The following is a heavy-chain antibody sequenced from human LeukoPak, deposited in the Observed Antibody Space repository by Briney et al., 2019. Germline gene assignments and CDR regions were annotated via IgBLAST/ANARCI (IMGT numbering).Heavy chain of an antibody. CDR1: GGTFSSYA. CDR3: ASSWELLPLDSNWFDP. Sequence: SVKVSCKASGGTFSSYATSWVRQAPGQGREWMGRIIPILGIANYAQKFQGRVTITADKSTSTAYMELSSLRSEDTAVYYCASSWELLPLDSNWFDPWGQGTLVTVSS. D-gene: IGHD1-26*01. CDR2: IIPILGIA. V-gene: IGHV1-69*04. J-gene: IGHJ5*02.